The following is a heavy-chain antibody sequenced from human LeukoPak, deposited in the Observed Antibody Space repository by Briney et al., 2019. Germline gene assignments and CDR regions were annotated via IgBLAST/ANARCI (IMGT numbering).Heavy chain of an antibody. Sequence: PGGSLRLSCAASGFTFNIYSMNWARQAPGKGLEWVSYITGGSDTMHYADSVKGRFTISRDNAKNSLYLQMNSLRVEDTAIYYCARSIQYGILFDPWGQGTLVTVSS. CDR3: ARSIQYGILFDP. J-gene: IGHJ5*02. D-gene: IGHD4-11*01. CDR2: ITGGSDTM. CDR1: GFTFNIYS. V-gene: IGHV3-48*04.